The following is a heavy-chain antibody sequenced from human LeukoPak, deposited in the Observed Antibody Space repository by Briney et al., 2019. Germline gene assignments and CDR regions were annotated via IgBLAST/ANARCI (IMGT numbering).Heavy chain of an antibody. V-gene: IGHV6-1*01. CDR1: GDSVSSNSAA. J-gene: IGHJ6*03. D-gene: IGHD6-13*01. Sequence: SQTLSLTCAISGDSVSSNSAAWNWIRQSPSRGLEWLGRTYYRAKWYNDYAVSVKSRITINPDTSKNQFSLQLNSVTPEDTAVYYCAGGAAAAAGPYYYYYYMDVWGKGTTVTVSS. CDR3: AGGAAAAAGPYYYYYYMDV. CDR2: TYYRAKWYN.